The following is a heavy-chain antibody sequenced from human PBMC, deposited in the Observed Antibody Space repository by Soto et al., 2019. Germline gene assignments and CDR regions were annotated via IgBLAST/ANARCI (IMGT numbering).Heavy chain of an antibody. V-gene: IGHV4-30-2*01. CDR2: IYHSGST. CDR1: GGSISSGGFS. CDR3: ASSHAGAHITAAVH. Sequence: SETLSLTCAVSGGSISSGGFSWSWIRQPPGKGLEWIGYIYHSGSTYYNPSLKSRVTISVDRSKNQFSLKLSSVTAADTAVYYCASSHAGAHITAAVHWGQGTLVTVS. J-gene: IGHJ4*02. D-gene: IGHD6-13*01.